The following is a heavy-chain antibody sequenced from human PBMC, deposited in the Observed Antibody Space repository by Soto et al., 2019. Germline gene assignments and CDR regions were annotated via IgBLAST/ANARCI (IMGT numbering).Heavy chain of an antibody. J-gene: IGHJ5*02. CDR3: AKMGPGSFDP. CDR2: IYYSGST. V-gene: IGHV4-39*06. Sequence: PSETLSLTCTVSGGSISSSSYYWGWIRQPPGKGLEWIGSIYYSGSTYYNPSLKSRVTISVDKSKNQLALKLSSVTAADTAVYYCAKMGPGSFDPWGQGTLVTVSS. D-gene: IGHD3-10*01. CDR1: GGSISSSSYY.